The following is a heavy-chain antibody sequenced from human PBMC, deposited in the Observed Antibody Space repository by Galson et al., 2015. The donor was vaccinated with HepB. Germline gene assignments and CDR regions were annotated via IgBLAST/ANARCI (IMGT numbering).Heavy chain of an antibody. J-gene: IGHJ4*02. V-gene: IGHV6-1*01. D-gene: IGHD3-10*01. CDR3: ARRSGQKSYNFDY. CDR2: TYYRSKWYN. Sequence: CAISGDSVPSNSAAWNWIRQSPSRGLEWLGRTYYRSKWYNEYAVSAKSRITIDPDTSKNQFSLQLNSVTPEDTAVYYCARRSGQKSYNFDYWGQGTLVTVSS. CDR1: GDSVPSNSAA.